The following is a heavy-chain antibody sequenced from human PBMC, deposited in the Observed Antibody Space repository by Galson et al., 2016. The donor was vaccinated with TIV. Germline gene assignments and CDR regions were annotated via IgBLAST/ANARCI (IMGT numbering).Heavy chain of an antibody. Sequence: SVKVSCKASGYTFINYYMHWVRQAPGQGLEWVGVIDPNSGGTTYAQKFQGRVTMTRDTSTSTVYMDLSSLRSVDTAVFYCAVWSNIYYFALWGQGTLITVSS. V-gene: IGHV1-46*01. CDR3: AVWSNIYYFAL. D-gene: IGHD2-8*02. CDR2: IDPNSGGT. CDR1: GYTFINYY. J-gene: IGHJ4*02.